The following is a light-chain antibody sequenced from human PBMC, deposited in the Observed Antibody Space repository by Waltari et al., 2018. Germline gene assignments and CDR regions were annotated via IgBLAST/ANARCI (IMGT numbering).Light chain of an antibody. J-gene: IGKJ1*01. CDR1: QGIAGW. V-gene: IGKV1-12*01. Sequence: DIQMTQSPSFVSASVGDKVTITCRAGQGIAGWLTGYQQKPGKAPKLLIYATSTLQTGVPSRFSGRGSGTEFTLTISGLQPEDFATYFCQQGHTFPPTFGQGTKVQI. CDR2: ATS. CDR3: QQGHTFPPT.